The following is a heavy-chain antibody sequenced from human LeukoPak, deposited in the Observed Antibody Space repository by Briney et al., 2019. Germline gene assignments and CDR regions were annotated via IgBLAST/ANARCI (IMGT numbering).Heavy chain of an antibody. CDR3: ARDLYYFGSGSYVPGLPDY. J-gene: IGHJ4*02. Sequence: PGGSLRLSCVVSGFTFSSYEMNWVRQAPGMGLEWVSYICSRGSYIYYAESVKGRFTISRDNAKSSLYLQMNSLRAEDTAVYYCARDLYYFGSGSYVPGLPDYWGRGTLVTVSS. CDR1: GFTFSSYE. CDR2: ICSRGSYI. D-gene: IGHD3-10*01. V-gene: IGHV3-48*03.